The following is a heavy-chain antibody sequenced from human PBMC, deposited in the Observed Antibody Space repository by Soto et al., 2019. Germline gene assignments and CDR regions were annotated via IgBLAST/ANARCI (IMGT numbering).Heavy chain of an antibody. CDR3: ANVGMATTAVDY. V-gene: IGHV3-30*18. J-gene: IGHJ4*02. D-gene: IGHD5-12*01. CDR1: GFTFSSYG. CDR2: ISYDGSNK. Sequence: QVQLVESGGGVVQPGRSLRLSCAASGFTFSSYGMHWVRQAPGKGLEWVAVISYDGSNKYYADSVKGRFTISRDNSKNTLYLQVNSLRAEDTAVYYCANVGMATTAVDYWGQGTLVTVSS.